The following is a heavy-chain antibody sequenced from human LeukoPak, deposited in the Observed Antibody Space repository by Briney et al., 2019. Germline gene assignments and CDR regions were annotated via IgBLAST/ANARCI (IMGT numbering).Heavy chain of an antibody. CDR2: INPSGGST. CDR3: ARETAVAGGFDY. D-gene: IGHD6-19*01. Sequence: ASVKVSCKASGYTFTSYYMHWVRQAPGQGLEWMGIINPSGGSTSYAQKFQGRVTMTRDTPTSTVYMELSSLRSEDTAVYYCARETAVAGGFDYWGQGTLVTVSS. V-gene: IGHV1-46*03. CDR1: GYTFTSYY. J-gene: IGHJ4*02.